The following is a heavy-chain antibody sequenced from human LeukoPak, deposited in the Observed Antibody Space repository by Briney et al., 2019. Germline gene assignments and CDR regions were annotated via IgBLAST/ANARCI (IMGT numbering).Heavy chain of an antibody. CDR1: GGSISSYY. Sequence: SETLSLTCTISGGSISSYYWSWIRQPPGKGLEWIGYIYYSGSTNYNPSLKSRVTISVDTSKNQFSLKLSSVTAADTAVYCCARDVVSVGMDVWGQGTTVTVSS. J-gene: IGHJ6*02. D-gene: IGHD2-21*01. CDR2: IYYSGST. V-gene: IGHV4-59*01. CDR3: ARDVVSVGMDV.